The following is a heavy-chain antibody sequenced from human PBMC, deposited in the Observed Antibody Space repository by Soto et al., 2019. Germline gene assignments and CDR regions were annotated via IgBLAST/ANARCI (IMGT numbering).Heavy chain of an antibody. D-gene: IGHD6-19*01. CDR1: SFTFILKA. CDR3: AKDRFGLAVAGPFDY. J-gene: IGHJ4*02. V-gene: IGHV3-23*01. CDR2: ISGSGGST. Sequence: GLLRLCLPASSFTFILKAISWAPQASGKGLEWVSAISGSGGSTYYADSVKGRFTISRDNSKNTLYLQMNSLRAEDTAVYYCAKDRFGLAVAGPFDYWGQGTLVTVSS.